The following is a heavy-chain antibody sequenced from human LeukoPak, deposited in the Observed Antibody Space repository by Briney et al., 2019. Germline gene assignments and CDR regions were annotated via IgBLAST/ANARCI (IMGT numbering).Heavy chain of an antibody. CDR3: AASTYGSGSYVGFDS. CDR2: IYPGGSDT. CDR1: GYSFTNYW. D-gene: IGHD3-10*01. J-gene: IGHJ4*02. Sequence: GESLKISCKGSGYSFTNYWIGWVRQMPGKGLEWMGIIYPGGSDTRYSPSFQGQVTISADKSISTAYLQWSSLKASDTAMYYCAASTYGSGSYVGFDSWGQGTLVTVSS. V-gene: IGHV5-51*01.